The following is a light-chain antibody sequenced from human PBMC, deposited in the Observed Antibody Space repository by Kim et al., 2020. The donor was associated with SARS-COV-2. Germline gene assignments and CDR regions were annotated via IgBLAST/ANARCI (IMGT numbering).Light chain of an antibody. CDR2: AAS. CDR1: QGITNS. CDR3: QKYNSAPWT. V-gene: IGKV1-27*01. Sequence: DLQMTQSPSSLSVSVGDRVTITCRASQGITNSLAWYQQKPGKVPQLLIYAASALQSGVPSRFSGSGSGTDFTLTISSLQPEDVATYYCQKYNSAPWTFGQGTKVDIK. J-gene: IGKJ1*01.